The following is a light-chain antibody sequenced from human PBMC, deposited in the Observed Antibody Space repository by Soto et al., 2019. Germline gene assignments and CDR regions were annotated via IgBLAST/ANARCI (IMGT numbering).Light chain of an antibody. Sequence: HSALTRPASVSGSPEQSITISGTGTSRDVGGYNYVSWYQQHPGKAPKLMIYEVSNRPSGVSNRFSGSKSGNTASLTISGLQAEDEADYYCSSYTSSSSWVFGGGTKLTVL. V-gene: IGLV2-14*01. CDR3: SSYTSSSSWV. CDR1: SRDVGGYNY. J-gene: IGLJ3*02. CDR2: EVS.